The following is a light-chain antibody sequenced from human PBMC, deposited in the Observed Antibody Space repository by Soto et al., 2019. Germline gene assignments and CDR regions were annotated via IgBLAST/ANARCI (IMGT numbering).Light chain of an antibody. CDR2: EVS. CDR1: SSDVGGYNS. J-gene: IGLJ3*02. V-gene: IGLV2-8*01. Sequence: QSALTQPPSASGSPGQSVTLSCTGTSSDVGGYNSVAWYQQHPGKAPKLIIYEVSKRPSGVPDRFSGSKSGNTASLTVSGLQAEDEADYYCSSYAGSSNLGVFGGGTKLTVL. CDR3: SSYAGSSNLGV.